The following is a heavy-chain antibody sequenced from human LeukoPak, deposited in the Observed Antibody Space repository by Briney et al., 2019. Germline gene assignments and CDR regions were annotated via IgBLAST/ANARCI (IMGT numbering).Heavy chain of an antibody. D-gene: IGHD3-16*01. CDR2: INHSGST. CDR1: DGSFSGYY. CDR3: ARGRYYDYVWGSYNWFDP. J-gene: IGHJ5*02. Sequence: SETLSLTCAVYDGSFSGYYWGWIRQPPGKGLEWIGEINHSGSTNYNPSLKSRVTISVDTSKNQFSLKLSSVTAADTAVYYCARGRYYDYVWGSYNWFDPWGQGTLVTVSS. V-gene: IGHV4-34*01.